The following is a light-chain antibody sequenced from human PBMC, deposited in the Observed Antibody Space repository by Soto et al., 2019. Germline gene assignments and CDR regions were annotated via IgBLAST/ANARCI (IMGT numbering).Light chain of an antibody. Sequence: QSALTQPASVSGSPGQSITISCTGTSSDVGDYNYVSWYQQHPGEAPKLMIYEVSNQPSGVSNRFSGSKSGNTASLTISGLQAEDEADYYCSSYTSSDTYVFGTGTKVTVL. V-gene: IGLV2-14*01. CDR1: SSDVGDYNY. CDR2: EVS. CDR3: SSYTSSDTYV. J-gene: IGLJ1*01.